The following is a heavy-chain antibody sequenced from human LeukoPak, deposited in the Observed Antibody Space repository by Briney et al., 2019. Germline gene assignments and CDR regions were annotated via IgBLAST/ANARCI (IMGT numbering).Heavy chain of an antibody. CDR2: INPSGDST. V-gene: IGHV1-46*01. CDR1: GYTFTINH. J-gene: IGHJ4*02. D-gene: IGHD3-16*01. Sequence: ASVKVSCKASGYTFTINHIHWVRQAPGQGLEWMGVINPSGDSTTYAQNFQGRVTMTRGTSTSTVHMELRSLRSEDTAIYYCAKLATSDTGETYWGQGTLVTVSS. CDR3: AKLATSDTGETY.